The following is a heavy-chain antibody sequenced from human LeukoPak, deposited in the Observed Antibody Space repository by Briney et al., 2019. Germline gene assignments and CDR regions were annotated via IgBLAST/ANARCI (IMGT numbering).Heavy chain of an antibody. D-gene: IGHD5-12*01. J-gene: IGHJ4*02. CDR2: LDSSGST. Sequence: SETLSLTCTVSGGSISSRSDYWGWIRQTPGKGLEWIGNLDSSGSTYYSPSLKSRVTISVDTSKNQFSLKLGSVTAADTAVYYCARCTITPYYFDYWGQGTLVTVSS. V-gene: IGHV4-39*07. CDR1: GGSISSRSDY. CDR3: ARCTITPYYFDY.